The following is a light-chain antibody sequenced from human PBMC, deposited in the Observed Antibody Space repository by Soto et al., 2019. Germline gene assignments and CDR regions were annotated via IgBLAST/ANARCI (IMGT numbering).Light chain of an antibody. CDR3: MQALHLFT. CDR1: QSLLHSNGYNY. Sequence: DIVMTQSPLSLPITPGEPASISCRSSQSLLHSNGYNYLDWYLQKPGQSPQLLIYLSSNRASGVPDRFSGSGSGTDFTLKISRVEAEDVGVYYCMQALHLFTFGPGTKVDIK. CDR2: LSS. V-gene: IGKV2-28*01. J-gene: IGKJ3*01.